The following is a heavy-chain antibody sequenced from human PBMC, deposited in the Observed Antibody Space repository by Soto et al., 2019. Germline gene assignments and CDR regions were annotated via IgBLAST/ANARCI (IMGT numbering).Heavy chain of an antibody. CDR1: GGSVNSGGYY. Sequence: SETLSLTCTVSGGSVNSGGYYWSWICQHPGRGLEWVGYIYYSGTTYYNPSLQSRLTISVDKSKNQFSLKLRSVTAADTAVYYCARVLIAVAGTLSAFDIWGQGTLVTVSS. CDR3: ARVLIAVAGTLSAFDI. CDR2: IYYSGTT. V-gene: IGHV4-31*03. D-gene: IGHD6-19*01. J-gene: IGHJ3*02.